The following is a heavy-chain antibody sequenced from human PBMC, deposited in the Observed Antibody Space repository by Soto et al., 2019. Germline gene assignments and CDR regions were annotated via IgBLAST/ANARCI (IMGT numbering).Heavy chain of an antibody. CDR2: ISSSSSTI. CDR3: ATGREGSYYPYYFDY. V-gene: IGHV3-48*01. D-gene: IGHD3-10*01. Sequence: GSLRLSCAASGFTFSSYSMNWVRQAPGKGLEWVSYISSSSSTIYYADSVKGRFTISRDNAKNSLYLQMNSLRAEDTAVYYCATGREGSYYPYYFDYWGQGTLVTVS. J-gene: IGHJ4*02. CDR1: GFTFSSYS.